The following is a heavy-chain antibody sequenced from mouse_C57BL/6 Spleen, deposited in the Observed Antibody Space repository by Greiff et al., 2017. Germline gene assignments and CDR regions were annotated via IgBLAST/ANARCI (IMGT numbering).Heavy chain of an antibody. CDR1: GFTFSDYG. J-gene: IGHJ2*01. CDR3: ARGGYYYGSSYFDY. CDR2: ISSGSSTN. V-gene: IGHV5-17*01. D-gene: IGHD1-1*01. Sequence: EVQVVESGGGLVKPGGSLKLSCAASGFTFSDYGMHWVRQAPEKGLEWVAYISSGSSTNYYADTVKGRFTISRDNAKNTLFLQMTSLRSEDTAMYYCARGGYYYGSSYFDYWGQGTTLTVSS.